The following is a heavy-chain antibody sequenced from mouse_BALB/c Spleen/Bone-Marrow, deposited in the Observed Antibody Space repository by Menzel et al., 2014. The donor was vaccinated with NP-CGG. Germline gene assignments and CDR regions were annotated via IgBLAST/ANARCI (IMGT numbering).Heavy chain of an antibody. CDR2: INPSNGGT. Sequence: QVQLKESGAELVKPGASVKLSCKASGYTFTSYYMYWVKQRPGQGLEWIGGINPSNGGTNFNEKFKSKATLTVDKSSSTAYMQLSSLTSEDSAVYYCTRSYYAKEGAWFAYWGQGTLVTASA. CDR3: TRSYYAKEGAWFAY. J-gene: IGHJ3*01. D-gene: IGHD1-1*01. CDR1: GYTFTSYY. V-gene: IGHV1S81*02.